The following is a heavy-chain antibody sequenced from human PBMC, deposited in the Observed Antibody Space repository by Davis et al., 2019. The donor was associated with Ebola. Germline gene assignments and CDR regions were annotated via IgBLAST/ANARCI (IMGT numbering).Heavy chain of an antibody. D-gene: IGHD4-17*01. Sequence: GESLKISCAASGFSFSYYGIHWVRQAPVKGLEWVAVVSYDGSNQYYADSVKGRFTISRDNSKNTVDLQMNSLRAEDTAVYYCTRHVSGDFWYFDLWGRGTLVTVSS. J-gene: IGHJ2*01. CDR2: VSYDGSNQ. CDR1: GFSFSYYG. CDR3: TRHVSGDFWYFDL. V-gene: IGHV3-30*03.